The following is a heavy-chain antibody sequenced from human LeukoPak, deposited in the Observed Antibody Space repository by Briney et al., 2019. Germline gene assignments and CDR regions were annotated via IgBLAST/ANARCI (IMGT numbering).Heavy chain of an antibody. D-gene: IGHD3-16*01. V-gene: IGHV4-31*03. CDR3: ARHYGP. Sequence: SETLSLTCTVSGGSINIGGYYCSWIRQHPGKGLEWIGNIYYSGSTYFNPSLKSRLTISVDTSKNQFSLKQSSVAAADTAVYYCARHYGPWGQGTLVTVSS. CDR2: IYYSGST. CDR1: GGSINIGGYY. J-gene: IGHJ5*02.